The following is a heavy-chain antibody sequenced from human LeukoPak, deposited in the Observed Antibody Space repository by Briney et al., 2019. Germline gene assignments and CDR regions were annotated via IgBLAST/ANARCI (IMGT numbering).Heavy chain of an antibody. CDR3: AKEHCSSTSCFFGY. D-gene: IGHD2-2*01. J-gene: IGHJ4*02. V-gene: IGHV3-9*01. CDR2: ISRNSASI. CDR1: GFTFDDYA. Sequence: PARSLTLSCAAPGFTFDDYAMHWARQAPWNGPEWVSGISRNSASIGYADSVKGRFTISRDNAKNSLYLQMNSLRAEDTALYYCAKEHCSSTSCFFGYWGQGTLVTVSS.